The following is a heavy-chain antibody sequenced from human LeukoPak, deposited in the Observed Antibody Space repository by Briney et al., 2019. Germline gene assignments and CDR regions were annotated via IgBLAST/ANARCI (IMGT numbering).Heavy chain of an antibody. V-gene: IGHV4-30-4*01. CDR3: ARDRYYYDSSGYYHRVGYFDH. CDR2: IYYSGST. Sequence: PSETLSLTCTVSGGSISSGDYYWSWIRQPPGKGLEWIGYIYYSGSTYYNPSLKSRVTISVDTSKNQFSLKLSSVTAADTAVYYCARDRYYYDSSGYYHRVGYFDHWGQGTLVTVSS. CDR1: GGSISSGDYY. D-gene: IGHD3-22*01. J-gene: IGHJ4*02.